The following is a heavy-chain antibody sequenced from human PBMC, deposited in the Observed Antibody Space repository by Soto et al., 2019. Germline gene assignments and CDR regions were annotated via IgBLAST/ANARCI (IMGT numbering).Heavy chain of an antibody. CDR3: ESGTGPTSSGGSSI. D-gene: IGHD2-15*01. CDR1: GGTFSSYT. V-gene: IGHV1-69*02. J-gene: IGHJ4*02. CDR2: IIPILGIA. Sequence: ASVKVSCKASGGTFSSYTISWVRQAPGQGLEWMGRIIPILGIANYAQKFQGRVTITADKSTSTAYMELSSLRSEDTAVYYCESGTGPTSSGGSSIWGQGNLVTVSS.